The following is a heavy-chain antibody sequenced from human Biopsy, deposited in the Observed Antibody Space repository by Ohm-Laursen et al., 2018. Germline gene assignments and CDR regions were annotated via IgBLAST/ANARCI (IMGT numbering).Heavy chain of an antibody. J-gene: IGHJ6*02. D-gene: IGHD3-9*01. CDR2: INPTGGTT. CDR1: GYSFTKYY. CDR3: ARDETGSSVFGPYYYGMDV. V-gene: IGHV1-46*01. Sequence: ASVKVSCNASGYSFTKYYINWVRQAPGQGLEWMGIINPTGGTTSYAEKFQGRVTLTRDTSTGTVYLELNSLIYEDTALYYCARDETGSSVFGPYYYGMDVWGQGTTVTVS.